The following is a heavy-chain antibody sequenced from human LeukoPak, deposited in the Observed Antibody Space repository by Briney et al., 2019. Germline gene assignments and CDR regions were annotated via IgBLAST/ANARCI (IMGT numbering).Heavy chain of an antibody. D-gene: IGHD3-16*01. CDR1: GGSISSSNW. V-gene: IGHV4-4*02. CDR2: INHSGST. CDR3: AREGA. Sequence: SETLSLTCAVSGGSISSSNWWSWVRQPPGKGLEWIGEINHSGSTNYNPSLKSRVTISVDASKNQFSLKLSSVTAADTAVYYCAREGAWGQGTLVTVSS. J-gene: IGHJ5*02.